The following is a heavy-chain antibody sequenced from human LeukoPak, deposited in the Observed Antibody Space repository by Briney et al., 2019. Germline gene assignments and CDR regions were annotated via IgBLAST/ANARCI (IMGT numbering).Heavy chain of an antibody. CDR2: IKQDGSEK. J-gene: IGHJ6*03. CDR1: GFTFSSYG. CDR3: ARDDSGSYSTYYYYYMDV. D-gene: IGHD1-26*01. V-gene: IGHV3-7*01. Sequence: GGSLRLSCAASGFTFSSYGMHWVRQAPGKGLEWVANIKQDGSEKYYVDSVKGRFTISRDNAKNSLYLQMNSLRAEDTAVYYCARDDSGSYSTYYYYYMDVWGKGTTVTVSS.